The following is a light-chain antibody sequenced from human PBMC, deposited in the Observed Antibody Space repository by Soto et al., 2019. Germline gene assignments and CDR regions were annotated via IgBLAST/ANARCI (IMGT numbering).Light chain of an antibody. V-gene: IGKV3-20*01. CDR3: QQHGTSPYT. CDR1: QSLRSSY. Sequence: PGERATLSCWASQSLRSSYLAWYQRKPGQAPRLLMFGASRRATGIPDRFNGSGSGTDFILTISRLEPEDVAVYYCQQHGTSPYTFGKGTVLEIK. CDR2: GAS. J-gene: IGKJ2*01.